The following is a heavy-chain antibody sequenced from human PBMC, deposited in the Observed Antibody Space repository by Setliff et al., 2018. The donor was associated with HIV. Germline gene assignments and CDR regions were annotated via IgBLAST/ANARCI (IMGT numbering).Heavy chain of an antibody. D-gene: IGHD3-10*01. CDR3: ASFYGDYGY. Sequence: GGSLRLSCAASGFNFKTYGMTLVRQAPGKGLDWVAHIGSSNHGIHYTASVQGRFTVSSDNADNLLFLQMNNMRDEDTAVYYCASFYGDYGYWGHGTQVTVSS. CDR1: GFNFKTYG. CDR2: IGSSNHGI. V-gene: IGHV3-48*02. J-gene: IGHJ4*01.